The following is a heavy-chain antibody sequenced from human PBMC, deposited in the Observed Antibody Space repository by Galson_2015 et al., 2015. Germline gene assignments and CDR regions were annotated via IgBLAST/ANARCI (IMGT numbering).Heavy chain of an antibody. D-gene: IGHD5-24*01. J-gene: IGHJ4*02. CDR1: GFTFGGYT. Sequence: SLRLSCAASGFTFGGYTISWVRQAPGKGLEWVSDISRNSATIYYADSVKGRFTISRDNAKNSLYLQMNSLRDEDTAVYYCARDARRGSYKVFSFDYWGQGTLVTVSS. V-gene: IGHV3-48*02. CDR3: ARDARRGSYKVFSFDY. CDR2: ISRNSATI.